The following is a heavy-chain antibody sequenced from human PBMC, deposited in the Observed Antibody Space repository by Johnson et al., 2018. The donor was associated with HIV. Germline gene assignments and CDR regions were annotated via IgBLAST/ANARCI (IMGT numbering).Heavy chain of an antibody. CDR3: ARVEWELGAFDI. J-gene: IGHJ3*02. Sequence: VQVLESGGGVVQPGGSLRLSCAASGFTFSNYGMHWVRQAPGKGLEWMAFIRYDGSNEYYADSLKGRFTISRDNSKNTLYLQMNSLRPEDTAVYYCARVEWELGAFDIWGQGTMVTVSS. CDR1: GFTFSNYG. V-gene: IGHV3-30*02. CDR2: IRYDGSNE. D-gene: IGHD1-26*01.